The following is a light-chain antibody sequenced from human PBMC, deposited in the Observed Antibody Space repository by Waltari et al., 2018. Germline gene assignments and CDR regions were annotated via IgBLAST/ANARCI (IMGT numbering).Light chain of an antibody. CDR3: QVWDNSNGV. J-gene: IGLJ3*02. CDR1: NLRMQN. V-gene: IGLV3-9*01. Sequence: SYELTQPVSLSVAQVQTAKITCAVDNLRMQNVHWYQHRPGQAPLLVLYRADNRPPGIPDRFSGSNSGNTATLTISGAQAGDEAAYYCQVWDNSNGVFGGGT. CDR2: RAD.